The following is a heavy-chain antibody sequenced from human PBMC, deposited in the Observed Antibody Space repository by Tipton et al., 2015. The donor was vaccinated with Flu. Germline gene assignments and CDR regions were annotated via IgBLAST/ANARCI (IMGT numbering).Heavy chain of an antibody. CDR1: GFTFRTYG. J-gene: IGHJ4*02. CDR3: AKTAPTALDF. CDR2: IWHDGSNK. Sequence: SLRLSCEASGFTFRTYGMHWVRQAPGKGLEWLAVIWHDGSNKYYADSVKGRFTISRDNSKNTLYLEMNSLRGEDTAVYYCAKTAPTALDFWGQGTLVTVSS. V-gene: IGHV3-33*06.